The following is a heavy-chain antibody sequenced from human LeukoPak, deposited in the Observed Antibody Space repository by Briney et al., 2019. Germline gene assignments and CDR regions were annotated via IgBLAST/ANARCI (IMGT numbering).Heavy chain of an antibody. J-gene: IGHJ3*02. CDR2: IIPILGIA. Sequence: ASVKVSCKASGGTFSSYAISWVRQAPGQGREWMGRIIPILGIANYAQKFQGRVTITADKSTSTAYMELSSLRSEDTAVYYCARGRQNYDFWSGYSHDAFDIWGQGTMVTVSS. V-gene: IGHV1-69*04. CDR1: GGTFSSYA. D-gene: IGHD3-3*01. CDR3: ARGRQNYDFWSGYSHDAFDI.